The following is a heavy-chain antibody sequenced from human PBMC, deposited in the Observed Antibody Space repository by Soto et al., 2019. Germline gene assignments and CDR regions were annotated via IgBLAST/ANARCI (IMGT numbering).Heavy chain of an antibody. V-gene: IGHV1-8*01. Sequence: QVQLVQSGAEVKKPGASVKVSCKASGYTFTDYDVNWVRQAPGQGLEWMGWMNPDNGNKGYAQKCEARIPLTRDIQQRTVYMYVISLRPKDAAVFFWASGPAEGEGATYYWGQGTLVTVSS. CDR1: GYTFTDYD. CDR2: MNPDNGNK. D-gene: IGHD1-26*01. CDR3: ASGPAEGEGATYY. J-gene: IGHJ4*02.